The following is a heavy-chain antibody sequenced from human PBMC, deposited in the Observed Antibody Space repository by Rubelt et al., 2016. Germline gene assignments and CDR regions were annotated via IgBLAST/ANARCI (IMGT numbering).Heavy chain of an antibody. D-gene: IGHD3-10*01. J-gene: IGHJ4*02. CDR2: IGRIDATM. Sequence: EVHLVESGGGLIQPGGSLRLSCAASGFTFNIFAMSWVRQAPGKGLEWVSVIGRIDATMLYADSVKGRFTISRDNSKNTLYLEMNSLRAEDTAVYYCVKDLRGTTTLGYWGQGTLVTVSS. CDR3: VKDLRGTTTLGY. V-gene: IGHV3-23*04. CDR1: GFTFNIFA.